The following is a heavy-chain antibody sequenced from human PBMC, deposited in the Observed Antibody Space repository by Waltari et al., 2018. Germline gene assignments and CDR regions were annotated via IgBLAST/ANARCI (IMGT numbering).Heavy chain of an antibody. CDR3: AKDGFLEYLYSVFDS. Sequence: QVQLVESGGGVVQPGRSLRLSCAASGFTFRSFGMHWVRQAPGKGLGSVAVISYDGSKKYYADSVKGRFTISRDNSNDTLYLQMNTLRPEDTAVYYCAKDGFLEYLYSVFDSWGQGTLVSVSS. J-gene: IGHJ4*02. V-gene: IGHV3-30*18. D-gene: IGHD3-3*01. CDR2: ISYDGSKK. CDR1: GFTFRSFG.